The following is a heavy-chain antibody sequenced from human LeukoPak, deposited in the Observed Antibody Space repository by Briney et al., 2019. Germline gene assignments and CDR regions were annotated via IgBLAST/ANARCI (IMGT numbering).Heavy chain of an antibody. CDR2: INHSGST. CDR1: GVSFSGYY. Sequence: SETLSLTCAVYGVSFSGYYWSWIRQPPGKGLEWIGEINHSGSTNYNPSLKSRITISVNTSKNQFSLKLSSVTAADTAVYYCARGGITMIVVVPYYFDYWGQGTLVTVSS. J-gene: IGHJ4*02. D-gene: IGHD3-22*01. V-gene: IGHV4-34*01. CDR3: ARGGITMIVVVPYYFDY.